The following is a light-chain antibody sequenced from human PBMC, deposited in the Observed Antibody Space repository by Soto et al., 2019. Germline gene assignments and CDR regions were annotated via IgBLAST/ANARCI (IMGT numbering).Light chain of an antibody. CDR1: QSISTW. CDR2: QAS. J-gene: IGKJ1*01. V-gene: IGKV1-5*03. CDR3: QQYNSYSRT. Sequence: DIQMTQSPSTLSASVGDRVTITCRASQSISTWLAWYQQKPGQAPKLLIYQASSLEGGVPSRFSGSGSGTEFTLTISSLQPDDFATYYCQQYNSYSRTFGQGTKVEIK.